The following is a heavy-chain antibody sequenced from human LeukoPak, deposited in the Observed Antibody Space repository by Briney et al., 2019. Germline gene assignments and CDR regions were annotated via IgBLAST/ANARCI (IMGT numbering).Heavy chain of an antibody. D-gene: IGHD1-1*01. J-gene: IGHJ6*02. CDR1: GFTLSRNY. Sequence: GGSLRLSCAASGFTLSRNYMSWVRQAPGKGLEWVSLTYSDGSTSYTESVKGRFTISRYNAKNTLSLQLNSLRAEDTAVYYCARDGGSSTKEPTGGYYYYGMDVWGQGTTVTVSS. CDR2: TYSDGST. CDR3: ARDGGSSTKEPTGGYYYYGMDV. V-gene: IGHV3-53*01.